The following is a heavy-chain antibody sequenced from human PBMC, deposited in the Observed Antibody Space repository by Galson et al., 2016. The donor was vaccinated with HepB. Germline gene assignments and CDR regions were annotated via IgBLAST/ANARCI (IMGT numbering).Heavy chain of an antibody. D-gene: IGHD3-16*01. CDR3: ARSALDAPLHDSLWGSYNYFEQ. V-gene: IGHV3-11*01. J-gene: IGHJ4*02. Sequence: SLRLSCAASGFTFSDYYMSWIRQAPGKGLEWVSYISSSGSSIYYADSVKGRFTISRDNAKNSRSLQLDSLKSEDTAVYYCARSALDAPLHDSLWGSYNYFEQWGQGTLVTVSS. CDR1: GFTFSDYY. CDR2: ISSSGSSI.